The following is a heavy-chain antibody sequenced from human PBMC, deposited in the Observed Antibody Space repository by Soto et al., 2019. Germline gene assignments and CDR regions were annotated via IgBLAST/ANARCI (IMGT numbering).Heavy chain of an antibody. CDR1: EGTFNSYA. D-gene: IGHD6-13*01. V-gene: IGHV1-69*01. CDR2: IIPDYNTL. CDR3: ASGASRWYPYFFDS. J-gene: IGHJ4*02. Sequence: QAQVVQSGAEVRKPGSSVKLSCKASEGTFNSYAIAWVRQAPGQGLEWMGEIIPDYNTLNYAQKFQDRVTITPDDSTNTVYMELSSLRSDDTAVYFCASGASRWYPYFFDSWAQGTLVTVSS.